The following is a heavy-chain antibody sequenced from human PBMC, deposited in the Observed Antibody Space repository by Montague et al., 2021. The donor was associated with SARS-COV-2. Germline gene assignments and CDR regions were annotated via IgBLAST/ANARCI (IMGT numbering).Heavy chain of an antibody. J-gene: IGHJ4*02. V-gene: IGHV4-4*07. Sequence: SETLSLTCTVSGGSINYYYWHWLRQSAGKGLEWIGRIYSSGNTNSNPSLKSRVIMSVDSSQNQFSLKLNSVTAADTAVYYCARGDHPTTASWYFFDSWGQGALVTVSS. CDR1: GGSINYYY. CDR3: ARGDHPTTASWYFFDS. D-gene: IGHD6-13*01. CDR2: IYSSGNT.